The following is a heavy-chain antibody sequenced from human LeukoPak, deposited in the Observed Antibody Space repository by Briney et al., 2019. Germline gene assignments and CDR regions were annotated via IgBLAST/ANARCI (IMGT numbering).Heavy chain of an antibody. Sequence: SETLSLTCTVSGGSISSSSYYWGWIRQPPGKGLEWIGSIYYSGSTYYNPSLKSRVTISVDTSKNQFSLKLSSVTAADTAVYYCASDRWPGELWVDPWGQGTLVTVSS. J-gene: IGHJ5*02. CDR2: IYYSGST. CDR1: GGSISSSSYY. CDR3: ASDRWPGELWVDP. V-gene: IGHV4-39*01. D-gene: IGHD3-16*01.